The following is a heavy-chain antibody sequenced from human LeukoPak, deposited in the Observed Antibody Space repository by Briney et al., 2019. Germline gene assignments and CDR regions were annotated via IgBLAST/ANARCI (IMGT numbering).Heavy chain of an antibody. V-gene: IGHV3-33*01. J-gene: IGHJ4*02. CDR1: GFTFTTYG. D-gene: IGHD4-17*01. CDR3: ARVKGLREYYFDY. Sequence: GGSLRLSCAASGFTFTTYGMHWVRQAPGKGLEWVAVIWYDGSITYYADSVKGRFTISRDNSKNSLYLQMNSLRAEDTAVYYCARVKGLREYYFDYWGQGTLVTVSS. CDR2: IWYDGSIT.